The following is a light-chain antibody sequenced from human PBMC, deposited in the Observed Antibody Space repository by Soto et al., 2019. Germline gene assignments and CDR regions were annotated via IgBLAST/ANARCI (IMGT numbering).Light chain of an antibody. V-gene: IGLV2-23*02. J-gene: IGLJ7*01. CDR2: EVT. CDR1: SSDVGSHNL. Sequence: QSALTQPASVSGSPGQSITISCTGTSSDVGSHNLVSWYQQHPGQAPKLMIYEVTKRPLGVSTRFSASKSGNTDSLTISGLQAEDEADYYCCSYGGSRAVFGGGTKLTVL. CDR3: CSYGGSRAV.